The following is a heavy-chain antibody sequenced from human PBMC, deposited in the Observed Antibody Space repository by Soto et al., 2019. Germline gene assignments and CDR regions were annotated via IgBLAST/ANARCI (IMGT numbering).Heavy chain of an antibody. CDR2: IIPMYGTV. Sequence: QVQLVQSGAEVKKPGSSVKVSCKASGGTFSSYVISWVRQAPGQGPEWMGGIIPMYGTVTYAQKFQDRVTIIADTSTSTAYMELSSLRSEDTAVYYCARDLGGGSGGRCRYHWFDPWGQGTVVTVSS. D-gene: IGHD2-15*01. CDR3: ARDLGGGSGGRCRYHWFDP. CDR1: GGTFSSYV. V-gene: IGHV1-69*06. J-gene: IGHJ5*02.